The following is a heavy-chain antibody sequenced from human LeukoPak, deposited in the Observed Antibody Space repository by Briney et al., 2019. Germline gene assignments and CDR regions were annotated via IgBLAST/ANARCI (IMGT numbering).Heavy chain of an antibody. Sequence: GGSLRLSCAASGFTFSNYAMNWVRQTPGKGLEGISTLSGSGGTTYYADSVKGRLTLSRDNSKNTLYLQMNSLRAEDTAVYYCAKGRTGYCSGGSCLNWFDPWGQGTLVTVSS. J-gene: IGHJ5*02. CDR2: LSGSGGTT. CDR3: AKGRTGYCSGGSCLNWFDP. CDR1: GFTFSNYA. D-gene: IGHD2-15*01. V-gene: IGHV3-23*01.